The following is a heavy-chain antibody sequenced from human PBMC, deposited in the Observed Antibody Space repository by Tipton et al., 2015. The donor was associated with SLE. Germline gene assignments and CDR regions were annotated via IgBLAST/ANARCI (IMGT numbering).Heavy chain of an antibody. CDR1: GGSISSGSYY. D-gene: IGHD1-20*01. CDR2: IYTSGST. CDR3: ARVRYNWNRGIDY. Sequence: LRLSCTVSGGSISSGSYYWSWIRQPAGKGLGWIGYIYTSGSTNYNPSLKSRVTISVDTSKNQFSLKLNSVTAADTAVYYCARVRYNWNRGIDYWGQGTLVTVSS. J-gene: IGHJ4*02. V-gene: IGHV4-61*09.